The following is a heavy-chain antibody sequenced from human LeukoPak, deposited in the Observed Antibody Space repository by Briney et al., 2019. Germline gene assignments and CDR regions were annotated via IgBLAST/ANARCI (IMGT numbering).Heavy chain of an antibody. J-gene: IGHJ4*02. Sequence: PGGSLRLSCAASGFTFSDYYMSWIRQAPGKGLEWISYISGSSSKIYYADSVKGRFTISRDNSKNTLYLQMNSLRAEDTAVYYCAKEDSSGSYVGYYFDYWGQGTLVTVSS. CDR2: ISGSSSKI. CDR3: AKEDSSGSYVGYYFDY. CDR1: GFTFSDYY. D-gene: IGHD6-19*01. V-gene: IGHV3-11*04.